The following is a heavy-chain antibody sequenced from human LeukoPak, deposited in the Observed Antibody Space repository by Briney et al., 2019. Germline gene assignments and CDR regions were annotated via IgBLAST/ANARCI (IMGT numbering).Heavy chain of an antibody. D-gene: IGHD5-12*01. CDR1: GRSISRYY. J-gene: IGHJ4*02. CDR2: IYYSGST. V-gene: IGHV4-59*01. Sequence: SETLSLTYTVSGRSISRYYWSWIRQPAGKGLGWIGYIYYSGSTNYNPSLKSRVTISVDTSKKQFSLKLRSVTAADTAVYYCARVSGYDWESFYDYWGQGTLVTVSS. CDR3: ARVSGYDWESFYDY.